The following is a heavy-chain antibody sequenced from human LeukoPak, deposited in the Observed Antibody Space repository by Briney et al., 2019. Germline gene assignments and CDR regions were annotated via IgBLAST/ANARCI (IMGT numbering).Heavy chain of an antibody. Sequence: GGSLRLSCAASGFTFSSYAMSWVRQAPGKGLEWVSAISGSGGSTYYADSVKGRFTISRDNSKDTLYLQMNSLRAEDTAVYCCAKDLGYCSSTSCYRYYFDYWGQGTLVTVSS. J-gene: IGHJ4*02. CDR1: GFTFSSYA. CDR2: ISGSGGST. CDR3: AKDLGYCSSTSCYRYYFDY. D-gene: IGHD2-2*01. V-gene: IGHV3-23*01.